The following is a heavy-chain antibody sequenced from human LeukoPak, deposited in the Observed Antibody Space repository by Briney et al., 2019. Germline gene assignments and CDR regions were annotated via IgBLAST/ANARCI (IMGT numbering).Heavy chain of an antibody. V-gene: IGHV1-2*02. CDR1: GYTFTGYY. D-gene: IGHD1-26*01. CDR2: INPNSGGT. J-gene: IGHJ3*02. CDR3: ARALGTIVGANYAFDI. Sequence: ASVKVSCKASGYTFTGYYMHWVRQAPGQGLEWMGWINPNSGGTNYAQKFQGRVTMTRDTSTSTVYMELSSLRSEDTAVYYCARALGTIVGANYAFDIWGQGTMVTVSS.